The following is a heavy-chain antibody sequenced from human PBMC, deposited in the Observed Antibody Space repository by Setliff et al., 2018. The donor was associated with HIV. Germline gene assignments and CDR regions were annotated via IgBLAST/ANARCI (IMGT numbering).Heavy chain of an antibody. CDR1: GFSLSTTGLR. CDR2: IFSNDEK. V-gene: IGHV2-26*01. CDR3: ARILGNSFDY. Sequence: GSGPTLVNPTQTLTLTCTFSGFSLSTTGLRVTWIRQPPGKALEWLARIFSNDEKSYSTSLKSRLTISKDTSKSQVVLTMTNMDPVDTATYYCARILGNSFDYWGQGTLVTVSS. J-gene: IGHJ4*02.